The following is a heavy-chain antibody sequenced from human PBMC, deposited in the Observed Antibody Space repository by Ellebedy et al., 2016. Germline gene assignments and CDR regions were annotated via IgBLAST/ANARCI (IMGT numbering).Heavy chain of an antibody. CDR2: ISGGGDAT. J-gene: IGHJ4*02. CDR3: YYGHYSGS. Sequence: GESLKISXTASELNFGNYFMSWVRQAPGGGLEWVSTISGGGDATVYADSVKGRFTISRDNSRNTLYLQMNSLRAEDTAMYYCYYGHYSGSWGQGTLVTVSS. CDR1: ELNFGNYF. V-gene: IGHV3-23*01. D-gene: IGHD4-17*01.